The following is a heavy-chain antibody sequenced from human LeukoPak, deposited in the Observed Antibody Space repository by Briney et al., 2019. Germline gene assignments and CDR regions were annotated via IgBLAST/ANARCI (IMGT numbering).Heavy chain of an antibody. CDR3: ARWVSTSYDAFHI. Sequence: GGSLRLSCAASGFTFSYYAMHWVRQAPGKGLEYVSAISSDGGSTYYANSVKGRFSISRDNSKNLLYLQMGRLRAEDMAVYYCARWVSTSYDAFHIWGQGTMVTVSS. CDR2: ISSDGGST. V-gene: IGHV3-64*01. D-gene: IGHD6-6*01. J-gene: IGHJ3*02. CDR1: GFTFSYYA.